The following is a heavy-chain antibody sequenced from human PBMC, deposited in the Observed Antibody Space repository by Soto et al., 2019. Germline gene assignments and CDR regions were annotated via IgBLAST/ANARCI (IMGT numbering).Heavy chain of an antibody. J-gene: IGHJ6*02. D-gene: IGHD5-18*01. CDR1: GGSISSGGYY. CDR2: IYYSGST. V-gene: IGHV4-31*03. CDR3: ASRGYSYGFSLGMDV. Sequence: QVQLQESGPGLVKPSQTLSLTCTVSGGSISSGGYYWSWIRQHPGKGLEWIGYIYYSGSTYYNPSLTSRVTXPXXXSXXQFSLKLSSVTAADTAVYYCASRGYSYGFSLGMDVWGQGTTVTVSS.